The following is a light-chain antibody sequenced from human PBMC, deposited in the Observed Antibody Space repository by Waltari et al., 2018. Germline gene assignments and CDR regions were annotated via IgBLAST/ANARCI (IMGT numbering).Light chain of an antibody. Sequence: DIVMTQSPDSLAVSLGERATINCKSSQSVLYNSNNKNYLAWYQQRPGQPPKLLIYWASTRESGVPDRFSGSWSGTDFTLTITSLQAEDVAVYYCQQYLSRPDTFGQGTKLEIK. J-gene: IGKJ2*01. CDR1: QSVLYNSNNKNY. CDR2: WAS. V-gene: IGKV4-1*01. CDR3: QQYLSRPDT.